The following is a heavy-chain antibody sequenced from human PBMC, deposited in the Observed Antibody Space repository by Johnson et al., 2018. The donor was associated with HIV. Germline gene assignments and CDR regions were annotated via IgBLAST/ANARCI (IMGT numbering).Heavy chain of an antibody. V-gene: IGHV3-11*04. D-gene: IGHD6-19*01. CDR1: GFTFSDYY. CDR2: ISWSGRTI. Sequence: QVQLVESGGGVVQPGRSLRLSCAASGFTFSDYYMTWIRQAPGKGLEWNSYISWSGRTIYYADSVKGRFTISRDNAKNSLYLQMNSLRAEDTAVYYCAREMGWEDAFDIWGQGTMVTVSS. CDR3: AREMGWEDAFDI. J-gene: IGHJ3*02.